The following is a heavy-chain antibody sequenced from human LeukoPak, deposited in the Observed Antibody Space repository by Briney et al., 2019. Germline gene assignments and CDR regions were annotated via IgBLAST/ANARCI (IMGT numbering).Heavy chain of an antibody. J-gene: IGHJ4*02. CDR3: AKLCYDFWSGYWY. Sequence: PGGSLRLSCAASGFTFSSYAMSWVRQAPGKGLEWASAISGSGGSTYYADSVKGRFTISRDNSKNTLYLQMNSLRAEDTAVYYCAKLCYDFWSGYWYWGQGTLVTVSS. V-gene: IGHV3-23*01. D-gene: IGHD3-3*01. CDR2: ISGSGGST. CDR1: GFTFSSYA.